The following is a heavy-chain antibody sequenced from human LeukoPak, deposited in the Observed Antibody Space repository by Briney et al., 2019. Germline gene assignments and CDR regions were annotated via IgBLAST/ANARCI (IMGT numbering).Heavy chain of an antibody. CDR2: IYPGDSDT. J-gene: IGHJ3*02. CDR1: GYSFTSYW. CDR3: ARRASTSSGPLSDAFDI. V-gene: IGHV5-51*01. D-gene: IGHD6-19*01. Sequence: GESLKISCKGSGYSFTSYWIGWVRQMPGKGLEWMGIIYPGDSDTRYSPSFQGQVTISADKSISTAYLQWSSLKASDTAMYYCARRASTSSGPLSDAFDIWGQGTMVTVSS.